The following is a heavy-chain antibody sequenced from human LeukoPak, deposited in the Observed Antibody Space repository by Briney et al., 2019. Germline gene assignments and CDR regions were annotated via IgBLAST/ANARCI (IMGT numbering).Heavy chain of an antibody. J-gene: IGHJ5*02. D-gene: IGHD1-14*01. CDR1: GGSISITSYY. V-gene: IGHV4-39*01. CDR2: MFNSGST. CDR3: ARHRVFNWNHPIWFDP. Sequence: SETLSLTCTVSGGSISITSYYWGWVRQPRGKGLEWIGSMFNSGSTYHNLSLKSRVTISIDTSKNQFSLKLSSVTAADTAVYYCARHRVFNWNHPIWFDPWGQGTLVTVSS.